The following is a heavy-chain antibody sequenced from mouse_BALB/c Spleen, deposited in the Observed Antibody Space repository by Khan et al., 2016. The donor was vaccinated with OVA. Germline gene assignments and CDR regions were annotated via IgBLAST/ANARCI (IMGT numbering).Heavy chain of an antibody. Sequence: QVQLQQSGAELMKPGASVKISCKASGYTFSTYWIEWVKQRPGHGLEWIGEICPGSGGTNYNEKFKGKATFTGDKSSNTAYMQLSSLRSEDSAVYYWASTARAYYYAMDYWGQGTSVTVSS. CDR2: ICPGSGGT. D-gene: IGHD3-1*01. CDR1: GYTFSTYW. CDR3: ASTARAYYYAMDY. V-gene: IGHV1-9*01. J-gene: IGHJ4*01.